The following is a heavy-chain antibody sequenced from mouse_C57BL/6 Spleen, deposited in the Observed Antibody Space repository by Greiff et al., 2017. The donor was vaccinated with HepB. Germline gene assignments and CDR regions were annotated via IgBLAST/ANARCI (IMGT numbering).Heavy chain of an antibody. J-gene: IGHJ3*01. CDR1: GFTFSDYG. V-gene: IGHV5-17*01. CDR2: ISSGSSTI. Sequence: EVMLVESGGGLVKPGGSLKLSCAASGFTFSDYGMHWVRQAPEKGLEWVAYISSGSSTIYYADTVKGRFTISRDNAKNTLFLQMTSLRSEDTAMYYCARASYGSSPAWFAYWGQGTLVTVSA. D-gene: IGHD1-1*01. CDR3: ARASYGSSPAWFAY.